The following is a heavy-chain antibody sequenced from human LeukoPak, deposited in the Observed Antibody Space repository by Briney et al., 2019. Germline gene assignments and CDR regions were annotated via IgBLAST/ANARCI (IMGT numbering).Heavy chain of an antibody. CDR1: GFTFNNYG. Sequence: GGSLRLSCAASGFTFNNYGMHYVRQAPGKGLEWVAVISDDGRNKNYADSVKGRFTISRGNSNNTLYLQMNSLRAEDTGVYYCAKDRETTASGTFDYWGQGTLVTVSS. D-gene: IGHD6-13*01. V-gene: IGHV3-30*18. CDR2: ISDDGRNK. CDR3: AKDRETTASGTFDY. J-gene: IGHJ4*02.